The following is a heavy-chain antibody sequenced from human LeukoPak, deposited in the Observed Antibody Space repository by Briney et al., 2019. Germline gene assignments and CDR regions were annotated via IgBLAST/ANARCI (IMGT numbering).Heavy chain of an antibody. V-gene: IGHV4-39*07. CDR2: IYHSGTT. J-gene: IGHJ3*01. CDR3: ASLRKRGGAFDL. Sequence: PSETLSLICSLSRASISNNNYYWGWIRQPPGKGLEWIGNIYHSGTTYYNPSLPSLKGRVTILMDTSKNQFSLRLRSVTAADTAVYFCASLRKRGGAFDLWGQGTVVTVSS. CDR1: RASISNNNYY.